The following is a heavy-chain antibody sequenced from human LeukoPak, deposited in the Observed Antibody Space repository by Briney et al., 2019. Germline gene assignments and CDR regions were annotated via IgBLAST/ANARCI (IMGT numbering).Heavy chain of an antibody. V-gene: IGHV1-2*06. Sequence: ASVKVSCNTSGYSFTNYHMHWVRLAPGQGLEWMGHIYPNTGGTSYAQRFQGRVTMTSDTSVSTVYMELSSLISDDTAAYYCARENWHYDYWGQGTLVTVSS. D-gene: IGHD1-7*01. CDR2: IYPNTGGT. CDR1: GYSFTNYH. CDR3: ARENWHYDY. J-gene: IGHJ4*02.